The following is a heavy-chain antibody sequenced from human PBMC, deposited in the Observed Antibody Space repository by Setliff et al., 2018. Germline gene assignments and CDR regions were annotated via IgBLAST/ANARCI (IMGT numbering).Heavy chain of an antibody. V-gene: IGHV3-48*01. CDR2: INVERSAL. J-gene: IGHJ4*02. D-gene: IGHD6-19*01. Sequence: GGSLRLSCAASGFTFSTKSFNWVRQAPGKGLEWVSYINVERSALFYADSVKGRFTISRDNAKNSLYLQMNSLRAEDTAVYYCVCEYTSGWYVFDRWGQGTLVTAPQ. CDR3: VCEYTSGWYVFDR. CDR1: GFTFSTKS.